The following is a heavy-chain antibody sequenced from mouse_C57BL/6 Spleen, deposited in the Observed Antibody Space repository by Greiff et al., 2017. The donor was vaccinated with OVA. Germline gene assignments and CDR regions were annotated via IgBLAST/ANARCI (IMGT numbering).Heavy chain of an antibody. J-gene: IGHJ3*01. CDR2: IYPGGGYT. CDR3: ARSDSSGYVRFAY. Sequence: VQGVESGAELVRPGTSVKMSCKASGYTFTNYWIGWAKQRPGHGLEWIGDIYPGGGYTNYNEKFKGKATLTADKSSSTAYMQFSSLTSEDSAIYYCARSDSSGYVRFAYWGQGTLVTVSA. V-gene: IGHV1-63*01. D-gene: IGHD3-2*02. CDR1: GYTFTNYW.